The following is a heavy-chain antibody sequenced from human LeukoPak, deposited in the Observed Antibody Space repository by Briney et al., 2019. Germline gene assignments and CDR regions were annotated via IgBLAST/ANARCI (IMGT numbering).Heavy chain of an antibody. D-gene: IGHD2/OR15-2a*01. CDR1: GYSIRGHS. CDR3: TRDLAYLHFDV. CDR2: INTMSGNP. V-gene: IGHV7-4-1*02. Sequence: GASVKVSCKASGYSIRGHSINWVRQAPGQGLEWIGYINTMSGNPTYAQGFTGRFVFSLETSVSTAYLLISSLKAEDSGVYYCTRDLAYLHFDVWGQGILVTVSS. J-gene: IGHJ4*02.